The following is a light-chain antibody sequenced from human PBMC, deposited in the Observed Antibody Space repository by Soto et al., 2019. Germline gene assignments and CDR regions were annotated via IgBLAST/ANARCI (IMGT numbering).Light chain of an antibody. V-gene: IGLV1-44*01. CDR3: AAWDGSLNVYV. CDR2: TNN. Sequence: QLVLTQPPSASGTPGQRVTISCSGSSSSIGSNSVNWYQQLPRTAPKVLIYTNNQRPSGVPDRFSGSESGTSASLAISGLQSEDEADYYCAAWDGSLNVYVFGTGTKLTVL. J-gene: IGLJ1*01. CDR1: SSSIGSNS.